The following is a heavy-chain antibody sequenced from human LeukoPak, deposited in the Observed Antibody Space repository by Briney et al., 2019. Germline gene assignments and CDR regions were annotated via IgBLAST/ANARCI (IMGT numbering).Heavy chain of an antibody. J-gene: IGHJ4*02. Sequence: GGSLRLSCAASGFTFSSYWMHWVRHAPGKGLVWVSRINSDGSSTSYADSVKGRFTISRDNAKNTLYLQMNSLRAEDTAVYYCARGASSSWFFDYWGQGTLVTVSS. D-gene: IGHD6-13*01. CDR3: ARGASSSWFFDY. CDR2: INSDGSST. V-gene: IGHV3-74*01. CDR1: GFTFSSYW.